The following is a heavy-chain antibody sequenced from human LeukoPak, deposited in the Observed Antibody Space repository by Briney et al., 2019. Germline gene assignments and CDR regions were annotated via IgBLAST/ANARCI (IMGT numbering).Heavy chain of an antibody. D-gene: IGHD3-22*01. J-gene: IGHJ6*02. CDR2: IWYDGSNK. CDR3: ARGGYDSSGYYWYYYGMDV. V-gene: IGHV3-33*08. Sequence: GGSLRLSCAASGFTFSSYGMHWVRQAPGKGLEWVAVIWYDGSNKYYADSVKGRFTISRDNSKNTLYLQMNSLRAEDTAVYYCARGGYDSSGYYWYYYGMDVWGQGTTVTVSS. CDR1: GFTFSSYG.